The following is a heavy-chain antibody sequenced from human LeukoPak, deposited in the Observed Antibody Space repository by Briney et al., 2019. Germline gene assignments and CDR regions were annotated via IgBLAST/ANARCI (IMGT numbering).Heavy chain of an antibody. CDR2: IWADGSQK. Sequence: GGSLRLSCAASEFTFSTSGMHWVRQALGKGLEWVAVIWADGSQKYYADSVRGRFTISKDNSENTLYLQMNSLRVEDTAVYYCAREGIVVLPYYFDYWGQGSLVTVSS. J-gene: IGHJ4*02. V-gene: IGHV3-33*01. CDR1: EFTFSTSG. CDR3: AREGIVVLPYYFDY. D-gene: IGHD3-10*01.